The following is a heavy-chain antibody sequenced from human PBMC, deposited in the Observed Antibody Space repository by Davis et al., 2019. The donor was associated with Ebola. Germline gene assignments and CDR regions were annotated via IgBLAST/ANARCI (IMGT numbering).Heavy chain of an antibody. D-gene: IGHD5-12*01. V-gene: IGHV1-46*01. J-gene: IGHJ4*02. CDR3: ARDCAAIVAGGC. CDR2: INPSGGST. Sequence: ASVKVSCKASGYTFTSYYMHWVRQAPGQGLEWMGIINPSGGSTSYAQKFQGRVTITADKSTSTAYMELSSLRSEDTAVYYCARDCAAIVAGGCWGQGTLVTVSS. CDR1: GYTFTSYY.